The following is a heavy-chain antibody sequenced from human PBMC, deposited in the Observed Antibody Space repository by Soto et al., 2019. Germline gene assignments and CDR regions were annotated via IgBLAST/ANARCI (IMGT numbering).Heavy chain of an antibody. J-gene: IGHJ6*03. CDR1: GYTFTSYG. CDR2: ISAYNGNT. D-gene: IGHD3-3*01. Sequence: GASVKVSCEASGYTFTSYGISWVRQAPGQGLEWMGWISAYNGNTNYAQKFQGWVTMTRDTSISTAYMELSRLRSDDTAVYYCARDRNGYDFWSGSPYYYMDVWGKGTTVTVSS. V-gene: IGHV1-18*01. CDR3: ARDRNGYDFWSGSPYYYMDV.